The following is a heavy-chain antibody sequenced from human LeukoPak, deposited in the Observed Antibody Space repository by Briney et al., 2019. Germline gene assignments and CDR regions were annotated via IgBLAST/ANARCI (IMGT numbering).Heavy chain of an antibody. D-gene: IGHD3-22*01. V-gene: IGHV1-18*01. CDR2: ISAYNGNT. CDR3: ARESRYYDSSGYYEGYGQTGYFYY. CDR1: GYTFTSYG. J-gene: IGHJ4*02. Sequence: GASVKVSCKASGYTFTSYGISWVRQAPGQGLEWMGWISAYNGNTNYAQKLQGRVTMTTDTSTSTAYMELRSLRSDDTAVYYCARESRYYDSSGYYEGYGQTGYFYYWGQGTLVTVSS.